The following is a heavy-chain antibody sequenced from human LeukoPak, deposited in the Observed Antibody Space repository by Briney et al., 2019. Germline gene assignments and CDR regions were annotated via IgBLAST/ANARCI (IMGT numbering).Heavy chain of an antibody. Sequence: GGSLRLSCAGSGFSFSRYWMAWVRQAPGKGLEWVASINKDVSRIHYVDSVKGRFTISRDNAKNSVFLQMNSLRVEDTAAYYCARLKDDVTKFDYWGQGTLVTVSS. J-gene: IGHJ4*02. CDR3: ARLKDDVTKFDY. CDR2: INKDVSRI. D-gene: IGHD2-8*01. V-gene: IGHV3-7*01. CDR1: GFSFSRYW.